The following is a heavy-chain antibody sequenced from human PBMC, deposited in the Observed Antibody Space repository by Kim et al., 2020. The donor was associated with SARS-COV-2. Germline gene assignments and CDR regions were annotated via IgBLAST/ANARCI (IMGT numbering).Heavy chain of an antibody. CDR1: GGSFSGYY. CDR3: ARVGRFLEWFFSTHYYYY. J-gene: IGHJ6*01. V-gene: IGHV4-34*01. CDR2: INHSGST. Sequence: SETLSLTCAVYGGSFSGYYWSWIRQPPGKGLEWIGEINHSGSTNYNPSLKSRVTISVDTSKNQFSLNLTSVTAADTAVYYCARVGRFLEWFFSTHYYYY. D-gene: IGHD3-3*01.